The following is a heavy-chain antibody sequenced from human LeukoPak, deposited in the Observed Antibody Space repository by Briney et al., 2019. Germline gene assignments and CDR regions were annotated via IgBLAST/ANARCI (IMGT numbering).Heavy chain of an antibody. J-gene: IGHJ4*02. V-gene: IGHV3-23*01. D-gene: IGHD2-2*01. CDR2: VSGSGSST. CDR3: AGRGTYCSSTSCPSIDY. CDR1: GFTFSSYA. Sequence: PGGSLRLSCAASGFTFSSYAMSWVRQAPGKGLEWVSGVSGSGSSTYYADSVKGRFTISRDNSKNTLYLQMNSLRAEDTAVYYCAGRGTYCSSTSCPSIDYWGQGTLVTVSS.